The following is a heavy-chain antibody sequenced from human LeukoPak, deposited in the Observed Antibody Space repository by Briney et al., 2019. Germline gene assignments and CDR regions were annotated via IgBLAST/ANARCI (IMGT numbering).Heavy chain of an antibody. Sequence: ASETLSLTCTVSGGSISSYYWSWIRQPPGKGLEWIGYIYYSGSTNYNPSLKSRVTISVDTSKNQFSLKLSSVTAAGTAVYYCARGPGYCSSTSCHPDYWGQGTLVTVSS. CDR2: IYYSGST. D-gene: IGHD2-2*01. V-gene: IGHV4-59*08. CDR3: ARGPGYCSSTSCHPDY. J-gene: IGHJ4*02. CDR1: GGSISSYY.